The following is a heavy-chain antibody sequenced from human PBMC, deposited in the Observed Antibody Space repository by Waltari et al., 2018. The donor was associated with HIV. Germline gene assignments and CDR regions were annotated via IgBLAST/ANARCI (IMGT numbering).Heavy chain of an antibody. J-gene: IGHJ6*02. CDR2: LDPEDDET. CDR3: ATGGGTTSIQLYDLDV. CDR1: GYTLTELS. V-gene: IGHV1-24*01. Sequence: QVQLIQSGAEVKKPGASVKVSCKVFGYTLTELSMHWVRQAPGKGLEWMGGLDPEDDETISAQRYQGRVTMTEDTSTDSAYMELSSLASDDTAVYYCATGGGTTSIQLYDLDVWGQGTTVTVSS. D-gene: IGHD1-26*01.